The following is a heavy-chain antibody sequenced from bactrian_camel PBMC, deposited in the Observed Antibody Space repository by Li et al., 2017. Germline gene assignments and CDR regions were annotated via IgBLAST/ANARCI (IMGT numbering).Heavy chain of an antibody. CDR3: AARTDSDCGIWHLATAGYFRY. Sequence: VQLVESGGGSVKAGGSLRLSCLMSGMHYTSYCAGWYRQPPGGIHEGIAAIDRDGTTQYADSMEGRFTISQDNAKSTIYLQIDSLKPDDTAMYYCAARTDSDCGIWHLATAGYFRYWGQGTQVTVS. J-gene: IGHJ4*01. CDR2: IDRDGTT. D-gene: IGHD2*01. CDR1: GMHYTSYC. V-gene: IGHV3S53*01.